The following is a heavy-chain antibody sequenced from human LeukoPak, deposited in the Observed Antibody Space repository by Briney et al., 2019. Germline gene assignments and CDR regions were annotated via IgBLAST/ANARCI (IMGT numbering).Heavy chain of an antibody. D-gene: IGHD6-19*01. Sequence: EASVKVSCKASGGTFSSYAISWVRQAPGQGLEWMGGIIPIFGTANYAQEFQGRVTITADESTSTAYMELSSLRSEDTAVYYCARVRMAGYSSGWRYYFDYWGQGTLVTVSS. J-gene: IGHJ4*02. CDR1: GGTFSSYA. V-gene: IGHV1-69*13. CDR2: IIPIFGTA. CDR3: ARVRMAGYSSGWRYYFDY.